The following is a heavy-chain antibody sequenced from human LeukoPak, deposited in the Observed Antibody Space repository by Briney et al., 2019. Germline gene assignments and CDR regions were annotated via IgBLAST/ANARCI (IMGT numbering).Heavy chain of an antibody. J-gene: IGHJ5*02. CDR2: ISAYNGNT. V-gene: IGHV1-18*01. Sequence: ASVKVSCKASGYTFTSYGISWVRQAPGQGLEWMGWISAYNGNTNYAQKFQGRVTITADKSTSTAYMELSSLRSEDTAVYYCARGEAARRNWFDPWGQGTLVTVSS. CDR3: ARGEAARRNWFDP. D-gene: IGHD6-6*01. CDR1: GYTFTSYG.